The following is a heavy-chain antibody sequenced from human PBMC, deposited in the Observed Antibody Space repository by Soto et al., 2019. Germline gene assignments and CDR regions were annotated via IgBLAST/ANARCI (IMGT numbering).Heavy chain of an antibody. V-gene: IGHV3-23*01. CDR2: SRGTGGST. CDR1: GFTFSSYA. Sequence: HPGGSLRLSCVGSGFTFSSYAMTWVRQAPGKGLEWVSSSRGTGGSTNYADSVKGRFTISRDDSKNTLYLQMNSLRDEDTAVYYCAKPSNYYDNTGYRPQFGHWGQGTLVTVSS. J-gene: IGHJ4*02. D-gene: IGHD3-22*01. CDR3: AKPSNYYDNTGYRPQFGH.